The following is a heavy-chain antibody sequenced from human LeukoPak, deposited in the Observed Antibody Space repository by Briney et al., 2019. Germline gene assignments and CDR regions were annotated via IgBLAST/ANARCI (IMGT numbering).Heavy chain of an antibody. J-gene: IGHJ4*02. CDR3: ARVPFKWGYFDY. D-gene: IGHD7-27*01. CDR2: INPSGGST. CDR1: GYTFTSYY. Sequence: ASVKVSCKAYGYTFTSYYMHWVRQAPGQGLEWMGIINPSGGSTSYAQKFQGRVTMTRDTSTSTVYMELSSLRSEDTAVYYCARVPFKWGYFDYWGQGTLVTVSS. V-gene: IGHV1-46*01.